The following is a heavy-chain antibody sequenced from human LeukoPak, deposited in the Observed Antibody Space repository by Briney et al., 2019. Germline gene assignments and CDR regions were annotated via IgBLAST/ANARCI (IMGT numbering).Heavy chain of an antibody. CDR3: ARDGYNLYYFDY. CDR1: GFTFSSYG. CDR2: ISYDGSNK. J-gene: IGHJ4*02. V-gene: IGHV3-30*03. D-gene: IGHD5-24*01. Sequence: PGGSLRLSCAASGFTFSSYGMHWVRQAPGKGLEWVAVISYDGSNKYYADSVKGRFTISRDNAKNTLYLQMNSLRAEDTAVYYCARDGYNLYYFDYWGQGTLVTVSS.